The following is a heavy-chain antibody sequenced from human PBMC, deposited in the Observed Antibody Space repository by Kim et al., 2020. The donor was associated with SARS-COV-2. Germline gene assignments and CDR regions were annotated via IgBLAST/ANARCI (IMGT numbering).Heavy chain of an antibody. Sequence: SETLSLTCTVSGGSISSYYWSWIRQPPGKGLEWIGYIYYSGSTNYNPSLKSRVTISVDTSKNQFFLKLSSVTAADTAVYYCARALGQYDILTGYRPTFYYYYGMDVWGQGTTVTVSS. D-gene: IGHD3-9*01. CDR2: IYYSGST. J-gene: IGHJ6*02. CDR1: GGSISSYY. CDR3: ARALGQYDILTGYRPTFYYYYGMDV. V-gene: IGHV4-59*13.